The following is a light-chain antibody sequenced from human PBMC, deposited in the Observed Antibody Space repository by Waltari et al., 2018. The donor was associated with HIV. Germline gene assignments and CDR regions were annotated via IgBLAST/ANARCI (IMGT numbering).Light chain of an antibody. Sequence: QSVLTQPPSESATPGQRVTISCSGGSSNPGRNYVYWYQHTPGTAPNLLIYRNNPRPSRVPDRFSGSKSGTSASLAISGLQSEDEADYYCAAWDDSLNSFVFGTGTRVTVL. CDR1: SSNPGRNY. CDR2: RNN. CDR3: AAWDDSLNSFV. J-gene: IGLJ1*01. V-gene: IGLV1-47*01.